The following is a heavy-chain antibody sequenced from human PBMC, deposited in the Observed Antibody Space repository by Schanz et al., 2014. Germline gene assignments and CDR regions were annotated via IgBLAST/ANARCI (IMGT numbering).Heavy chain of an antibody. CDR1: GITFSSHS. D-gene: IGHD3-10*01. CDR2: ISGSGGST. J-gene: IGHJ4*02. CDR3: ARIGGSVFDY. Sequence: EVHLVESGGGLVQPGGSLRLSCAASGITFSSHSFNWVRQAPGKGLEWVSAISGSGGSTYYADSVKGRFTISRDNSKNTLYLQMNSLQAEDTAVYYCARIGGSVFDYWAQGTLVTVSS. V-gene: IGHV3-23*04.